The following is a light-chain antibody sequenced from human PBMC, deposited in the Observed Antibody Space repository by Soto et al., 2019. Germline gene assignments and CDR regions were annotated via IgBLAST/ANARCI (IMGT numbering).Light chain of an antibody. Sequence: EIVMTQSPASLSVPPGERATLSCRASQSVSSNFAWYLQKPGQAPRLLIYGASTRATAVPARFTASGSGTAFTLTSSSLQSDDFGFYYCQQYDTWPRTFGQGTKVEIK. CDR3: QQYDTWPRT. J-gene: IGKJ1*01. V-gene: IGKV3-15*01. CDR2: GAS. CDR1: QSVSSN.